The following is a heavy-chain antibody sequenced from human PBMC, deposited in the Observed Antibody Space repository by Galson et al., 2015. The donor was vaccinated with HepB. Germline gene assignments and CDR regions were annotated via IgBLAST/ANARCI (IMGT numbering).Heavy chain of an antibody. V-gene: IGHV4-59*01. J-gene: IGHJ4*02. D-gene: IGHD6-19*01. CDR2: IYYSGST. CDR3: ARGRYSSGWYGGYFDY. CDR1: GGSISSYY. Sequence: SETLSLTCTVSGGSISSYYWSWIRQPPGKGLEWIGYIYYSGSTNYNPSLKSRVTISVDTSKNQFSLKLSSVTAADTAVYYCARGRYSSGWYGGYFDYWGQGTLVTVSS.